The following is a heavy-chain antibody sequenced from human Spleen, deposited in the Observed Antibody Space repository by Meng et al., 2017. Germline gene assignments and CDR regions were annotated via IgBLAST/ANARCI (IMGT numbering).Heavy chain of an antibody. Sequence: VDLVGSGGGVVPPGRSLRLSCAASGFTFSSSGLHWVRQAPGKGLEWVAAISYDGSKKYSADSVKGRFSISRDNAKNTLHLQMNSLRTEDTAVYYCTMYASGHIWGQGTMVTVSS. CDR1: GFTFSSSG. CDR2: ISYDGSKK. V-gene: IGHV3-30-3*01. D-gene: IGHD2-8*01. CDR3: TMYASGHI. J-gene: IGHJ3*02.